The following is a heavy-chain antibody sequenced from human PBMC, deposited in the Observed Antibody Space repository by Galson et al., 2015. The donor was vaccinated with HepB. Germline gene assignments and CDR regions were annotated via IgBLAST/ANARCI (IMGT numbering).Heavy chain of an antibody. J-gene: IGHJ4*02. CDR1: GFTFSYYA. CDR2: ITPSGDNT. Sequence: SLRLSCAASGFTFSYYAMSWVRQAPGKGLEWVSAITPSGDNTYSADSMKGRFTISRDNSQNTLFLQINSLRVDDTAMYFCAKVFPEKTDGWYRQALYYLDSWGQGTRVTVSS. V-gene: IGHV3-23*01. D-gene: IGHD6-19*01. CDR3: AKVFPEKTDGWYRQALYYLDS.